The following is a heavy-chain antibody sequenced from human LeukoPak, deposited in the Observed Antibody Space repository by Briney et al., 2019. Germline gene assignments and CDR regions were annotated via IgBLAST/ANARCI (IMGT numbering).Heavy chain of an antibody. CDR2: ISFDGSNQ. CDR3: ARDFQRSPTECSFRDT. CDR1: GFTFSSYA. Sequence: GGSLRLSCAASGFTFSSYAIHWVRQAPGKGLEWVAVISFDGSNQYYADSVKGRFTISRDNSKNTLYLQMNRLRDDDTAVYHCARDFQRSPTECSFRDTWGQGTLVSVSS. J-gene: IGHJ5*02. V-gene: IGHV3-30-3*01. D-gene: IGHD3-3*01.